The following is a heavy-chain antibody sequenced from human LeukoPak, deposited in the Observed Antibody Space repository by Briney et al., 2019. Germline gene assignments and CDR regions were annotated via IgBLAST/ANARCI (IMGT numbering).Heavy chain of an antibody. Sequence: GGSLRLSCAASGFTFSSYGMHWVRQAPGKGLEWVAFIRYDGSNKYYADSVKGRFTISRDNSKNTLYLQMSSLRAEDTAVYYCARGRDGYRFFDYWGQGTLVTVSS. CDR3: ARGRDGYRFFDY. CDR2: IRYDGSNK. V-gene: IGHV3-30*02. D-gene: IGHD5-24*01. CDR1: GFTFSSYG. J-gene: IGHJ4*02.